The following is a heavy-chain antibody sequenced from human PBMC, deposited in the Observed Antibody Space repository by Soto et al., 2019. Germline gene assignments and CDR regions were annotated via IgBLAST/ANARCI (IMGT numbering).Heavy chain of an antibody. J-gene: IGHJ4*02. Sequence: SETLSLTCTVSRGSIISYYWSWIRQPPGKGLEWIGYIYYSGSTNYNPSLKSRVTISVDTSKNQFSLKLSSVTAADTAVYYCARLGYDILTGYSGYFDYWGQGTLVTVSS. CDR1: RGSIISYY. CDR2: IYYSGST. V-gene: IGHV4-59*08. CDR3: ARLGYDILTGYSGYFDY. D-gene: IGHD3-9*01.